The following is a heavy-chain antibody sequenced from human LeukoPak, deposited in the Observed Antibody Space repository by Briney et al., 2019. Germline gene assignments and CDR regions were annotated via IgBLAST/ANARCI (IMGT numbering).Heavy chain of an antibody. D-gene: IGHD2-2*01. CDR2: ISYDGSNK. J-gene: IGHJ3*02. CDR1: GFTFSNYA. Sequence: PGGSLRLSCAASGFTFSNYAMHWVRQAPGKGPEWVALISYDGSNKFYADSVKGRFTISRDNSKNTLDLQMNSLRPEDTAVFYCARGGYHYWSSGGAFDIWGRGTVVTVSS. CDR3: ARGGYHYWSSGGAFDI. V-gene: IGHV3-30*04.